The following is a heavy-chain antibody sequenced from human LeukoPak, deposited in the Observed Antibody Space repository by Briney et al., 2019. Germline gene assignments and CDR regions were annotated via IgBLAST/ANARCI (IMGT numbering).Heavy chain of an antibody. CDR2: ISSSSSYI. CDR3: ARVMVWSGYYTEPASWN. J-gene: IGHJ4*02. V-gene: IGHV3-21*01. CDR1: GFTFSSYS. Sequence: GGSLRLSCAASGFTFSSYSMNWVRQAPGKGLEWVSSISSSSSYIYYADSVKGRFTISRDNAKNSLYLQMNSLRAEDTAVYYCARVMVWSGYYTEPASWNWGQGTLVTVSS. D-gene: IGHD3-3*01.